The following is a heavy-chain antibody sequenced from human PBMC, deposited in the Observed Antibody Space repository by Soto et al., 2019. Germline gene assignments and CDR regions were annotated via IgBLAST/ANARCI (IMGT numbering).Heavy chain of an antibody. CDR1: GGSISSSNYY. D-gene: IGHD2-21*02. J-gene: IGHJ4*02. V-gene: IGHV4-39*01. Sequence: PSETLSLTCTVSGGSISSSNYYWGWIRQPPGKGLEWVGSISYSGTTYYNPSLKSRVTISVDTSKNQFSLKLSSVTAADSAVYYCAVPTVTAWKSNFDYWGQGTLVTVSS. CDR3: AVPTVTAWKSNFDY. CDR2: ISYSGTT.